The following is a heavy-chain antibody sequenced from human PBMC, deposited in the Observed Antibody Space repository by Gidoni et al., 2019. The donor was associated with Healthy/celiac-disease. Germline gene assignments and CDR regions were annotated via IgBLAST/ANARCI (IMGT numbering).Heavy chain of an antibody. CDR1: GYTLTELS. J-gene: IGHJ4*02. D-gene: IGHD3-22*01. CDR2: FDPEDGET. CDR3: ATLGPTYYYDSSGYYQAGY. V-gene: IGHV1-24*01. Sequence: QVQLVQSGAEVKKPGASVKVSCKVSGYTLTELSMHWVRQAPGKGLEWMGGFDPEDGETIYAQKFQGRVTMTEDTSTDTAYMELSSLRSEDTAVYYCATLGPTYYYDSSGYYQAGYWGQGTLVTVSS.